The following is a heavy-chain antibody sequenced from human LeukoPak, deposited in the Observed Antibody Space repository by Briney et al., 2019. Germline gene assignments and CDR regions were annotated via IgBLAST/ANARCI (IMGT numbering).Heavy chain of an antibody. J-gene: IGHJ6*02. CDR1: GFTFSTYA. D-gene: IGHD6-13*01. Sequence: PGGSLRLSCAASGFTFSTYAMSWVRQAPGKGLEWVSAISGSGGSTYYADSEKGRFTISIDNSKNTLDLQMNSLRAEDTAVYYCAKDLVAAAGRYYYYYYGMDVWGQGTTVTVSS. V-gene: IGHV3-23*01. CDR3: AKDLVAAAGRYYYYYYGMDV. CDR2: ISGSGGST.